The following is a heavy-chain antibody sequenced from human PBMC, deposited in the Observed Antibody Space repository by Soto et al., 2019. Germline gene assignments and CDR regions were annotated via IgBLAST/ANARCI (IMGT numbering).Heavy chain of an antibody. V-gene: IGHV4-30-4*01. CDR2: IYYSGST. CDR3: ARGLIVVVTAARDATPYYFDY. D-gene: IGHD2-2*01. CDR1: GGSISSGDYY. J-gene: IGHJ4*02. Sequence: SETLSLTCTVSGGSISSGDYYWSWIRQPPGKGLEWIGYIYYSGSTYYNPSLKSRVTISVDTSKNQFSLKLSSVTAADTAVYYCARGLIVVVTAARDATPYYFDYWGQGTLVTVSS.